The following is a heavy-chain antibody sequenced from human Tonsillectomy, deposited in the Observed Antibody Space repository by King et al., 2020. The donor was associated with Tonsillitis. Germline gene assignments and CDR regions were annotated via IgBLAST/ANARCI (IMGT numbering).Heavy chain of an antibody. J-gene: IGHJ4*02. CDR2: INHSGST. D-gene: IGHD5-12*01. CDR1: GGSFSGYY. V-gene: IGHV4-34*01. Sequence: VQLQQWGAGLLKPSETLSLTCAVYGGSFSGYYWSWIRQPPGKGLEWIGEINHSGSTNYNPSLKSRVTISVDTSKNQFSLKRSSVTAADTAVYYCASLKEAKIVATIGVSLWGQGTLVTVSS. CDR3: ASLKEAKIVATIGVSL.